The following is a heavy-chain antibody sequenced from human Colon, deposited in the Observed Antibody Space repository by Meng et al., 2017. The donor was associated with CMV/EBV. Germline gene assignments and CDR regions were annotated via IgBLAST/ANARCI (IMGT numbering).Heavy chain of an antibody. CDR3: ARELARGGY. CDR2: ISPYNGDT. V-gene: IGHV1-18*01. J-gene: IGHJ4*02. Sequence: VRLVQSGGEVKKPGASVKVSCKTSGYTFTNFGISWVRQAPGQGLEWMAYISPYNGDTNYAQRFQGRVALTTDTSTSTVYMELGSLTSDDTAMYYCARELARGGYWGQGTLVTVSS. CDR1: GYTFTNFG.